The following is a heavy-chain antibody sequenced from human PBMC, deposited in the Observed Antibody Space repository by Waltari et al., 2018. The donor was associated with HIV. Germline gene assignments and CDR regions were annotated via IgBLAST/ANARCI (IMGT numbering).Heavy chain of an antibody. CDR2: VYYRCST. Sequence: QVLLQESGPGLVKPSQSLSLNCTVSGGSITNVDAYWNWIRQSPGRGLEIIGYVYYRCSTSYNPAVKSRTDISLDAPRRTFSLKMTSMSAADSARYYSGRVFRKDGNTLDAWGRGVPVIVS. J-gene: IGHJ5*01. CDR3: GRVFRKDGNTLDA. V-gene: IGHV4-30-4*08. CDR1: GGSITNVDAY. D-gene: IGHD2-21*01.